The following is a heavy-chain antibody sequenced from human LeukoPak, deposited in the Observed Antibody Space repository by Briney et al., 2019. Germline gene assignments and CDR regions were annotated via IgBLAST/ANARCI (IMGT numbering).Heavy chain of an antibody. J-gene: IGHJ4*02. CDR3: AKVANYGSGSYFDY. D-gene: IGHD3-10*01. V-gene: IGHV3-21*01. CDR2: ISTSGSGSTYI. Sequence: GGSLRLSCAASGFTFSTYSMNWVRQAPGKGLEWVSSISTSGSGSTYIHYADSVKGRFTISRDNAKNSLYLQMNNLRAEDTAVYYCAKVANYGSGSYFDYWGQGTLVTVSS. CDR1: GFTFSTYS.